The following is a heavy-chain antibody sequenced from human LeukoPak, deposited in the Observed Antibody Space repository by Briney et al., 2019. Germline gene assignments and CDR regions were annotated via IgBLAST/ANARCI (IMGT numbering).Heavy chain of an antibody. CDR3: ARGSGSSWYFYFDY. J-gene: IGHJ4*02. D-gene: IGHD6-13*01. CDR2: ISSSGSTI. Sequence: GGSLRLSCAACGFTFSSYWMSWVRQAPGKGGEGVSYISSSGSTIYYADSVKGRFTISRDNAKNSLYLQMNSLRAEDTALYYCARGSGSSWYFYFDYWGQGTLVTVSS. CDR1: GFTFSSYW. V-gene: IGHV3-48*04.